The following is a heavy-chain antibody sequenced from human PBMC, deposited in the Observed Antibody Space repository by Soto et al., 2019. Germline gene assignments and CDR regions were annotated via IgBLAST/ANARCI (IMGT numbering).Heavy chain of an antibody. J-gene: IGHJ6*02. Sequence: PGESLKISCKGSGYSFTSYWIGWVRQMPGKGLEWMGVIYPGDSDTKYSPSFRGQVTILADHSISTAYLQWGSLKASDTAMYYCARLGVLVPAAPKDYSYGMDVWGQGTTVTVS. V-gene: IGHV5-51*01. CDR3: ARLGVLVPAAPKDYSYGMDV. CDR1: GYSFTSYW. CDR2: IYPGDSDT. D-gene: IGHD2-2*01.